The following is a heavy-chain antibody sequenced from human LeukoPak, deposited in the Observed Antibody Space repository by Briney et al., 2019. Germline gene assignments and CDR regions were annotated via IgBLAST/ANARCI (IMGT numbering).Heavy chain of an antibody. J-gene: IGHJ4*02. CDR1: GFTFSSYG. CDR2: IRYDGSNK. CDR3: ANINYGDYVAGSV. D-gene: IGHD4-17*01. V-gene: IGHV3-30*02. Sequence: GGSLRLSFAASGFTFSSYGMHWVRQAPGKGLEWVAFIRYDGSNKYYADSVKGRFTISRDNSKNTLYLQMNSLRAEDTAVYYCANINYGDYVAGSVWGQGTLVTVSS.